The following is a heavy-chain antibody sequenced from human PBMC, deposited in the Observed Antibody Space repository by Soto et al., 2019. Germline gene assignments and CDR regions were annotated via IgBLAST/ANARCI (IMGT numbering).Heavy chain of an antibody. J-gene: IGHJ4*02. CDR1: GFSLSTNEVG. CDR3: AHIATYSGRTY. Sequence: QITLKESGPTLVRPTQTLTLTCTFSGFSLSTNEVGVGWIRQPPGKALEWLALIYWDDGKRYSPSLESRLTMTKDTSKDRVVFTMTNMDPVDTATYYCAHIATYSGRTYWGQGILVTVST. D-gene: IGHD1-26*01. CDR2: IYWDDGK. V-gene: IGHV2-5*02.